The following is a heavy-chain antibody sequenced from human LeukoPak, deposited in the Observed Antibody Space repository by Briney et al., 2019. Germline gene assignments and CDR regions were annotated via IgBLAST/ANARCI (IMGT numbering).Heavy chain of an antibody. J-gene: IGHJ6*04. CDR1: GFTFSDDY. Sequence: NAGGSLRLSCAASGFTFSDDYMNWIRQAPGKGLEWVSYISSSGETIYYADSVKGRFTISRDNAKNSLYLQMNSLRAEDTAVYYCAKDQGYFGSGSYFLGVGDVWGKGTTVTVSS. D-gene: IGHD3-10*01. V-gene: IGHV3-11*04. CDR2: ISSSGETI. CDR3: AKDQGYFGSGSYFLGVGDV.